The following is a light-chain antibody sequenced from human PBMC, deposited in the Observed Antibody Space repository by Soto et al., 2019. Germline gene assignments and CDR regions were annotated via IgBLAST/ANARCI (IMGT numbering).Light chain of an antibody. CDR3: QVWDSSSDHHVV. J-gene: IGLJ2*01. V-gene: IGLV3-21*04. CDR2: YDR. CDR1: NIGSKS. Sequence: SYELTQPPSVSVAPGKTARITCGGNNIGSKSVHWYQQKPGQAPVLVIYYDRDRPSGIPERFSGSNSGNTATLTISRVEAGDEADYYCQVWDSSSDHHVVFGGGTKLTVL.